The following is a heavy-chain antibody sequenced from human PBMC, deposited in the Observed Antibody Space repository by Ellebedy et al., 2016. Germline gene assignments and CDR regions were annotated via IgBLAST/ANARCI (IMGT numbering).Heavy chain of an antibody. D-gene: IGHD5-18*01. CDR2: INHSGST. CDR3: ARDPLDTASYGMDV. V-gene: IGHV4-34*01. Sequence: SETLSLTXAVYSGSFSGYYWSWIRQPPGKGLEWIGEINHSGSTNYNPSLKSRVTISVDTSKNQFSLKLSSVTAADTAVYYCARDPLDTASYGMDVWGQGTTVTVSS. J-gene: IGHJ6*02. CDR1: SGSFSGYY.